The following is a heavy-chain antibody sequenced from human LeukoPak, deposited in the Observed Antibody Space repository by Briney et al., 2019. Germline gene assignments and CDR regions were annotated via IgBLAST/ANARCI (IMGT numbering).Heavy chain of an antibody. J-gene: IGHJ4*02. V-gene: IGHV7-4-1*02. Sequence: ASVKVSCKASGYAFTSYAMNWVRQAPGQGLEWMGWINTKTGTPSYAQGFTERFVFSLDTSVNTAYLQINHLNTEDTAVFYCTLGADHWGQGSLVVVSS. CDR2: INTKTGTP. CDR3: TLGADH. D-gene: IGHD1-26*01. CDR1: GYAFTSYA.